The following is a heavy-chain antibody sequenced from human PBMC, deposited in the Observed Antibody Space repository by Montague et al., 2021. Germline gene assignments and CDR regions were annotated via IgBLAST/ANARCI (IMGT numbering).Heavy chain of an antibody. V-gene: IGHV3-69-1*02. J-gene: IGHJ6*02. CDR3: AREGTSGRDSYNGMDV. CDR1: GFTFNDYI. Sequence: SLRLSCAASGFTFNDYIIHWARQAPGKGLEWVSSITGSSYISFAXSLGGRFTISRDNAASSLYLQINSLRTEDTAVYYCAREGTSGRDSYNGMDVWGQGTTVIVSS. CDR2: ITGSSYI. D-gene: IGHD2-21*02.